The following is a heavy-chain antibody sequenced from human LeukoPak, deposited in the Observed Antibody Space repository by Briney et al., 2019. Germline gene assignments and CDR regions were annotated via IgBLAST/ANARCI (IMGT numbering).Heavy chain of an antibody. CDR3: ARTATHDFWSGYYYYYMDV. J-gene: IGHJ6*03. V-gene: IGHV1-69*02. CDR1: GGTFSSYT. Sequence: GASVKVSCKASGGTFSSYTISWVRQAPGQGLEWMGRIIPILGIANYAQKFQGRVTITADKSTSTAYMELSSLRSEDTAVYYCARTATHDFWSGYYYYYMDVWGKGTTVTVSS. CDR2: IIPILGIA. D-gene: IGHD3-3*01.